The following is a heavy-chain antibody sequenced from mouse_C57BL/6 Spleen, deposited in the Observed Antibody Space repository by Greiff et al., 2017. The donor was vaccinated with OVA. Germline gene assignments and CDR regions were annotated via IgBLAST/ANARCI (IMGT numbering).Heavy chain of an antibody. V-gene: IGHV1-50*01. Sequence: QVQLQQPGAELVKPGASVKLSCKASGYTFTSYWMQWVKQRPGQGLEWIGEIDPSDSSTNYNQKFKGKATLTVDTSSSTAYMQLSSLTSEDSAVDYCARGYSNWYFGVWGTRTTVTVST. CDR1: GYTFTSYW. J-gene: IGHJ1*03. D-gene: IGHD2-5*01. CDR2: IDPSDSST. CDR3: ARGYSNWYFGV.